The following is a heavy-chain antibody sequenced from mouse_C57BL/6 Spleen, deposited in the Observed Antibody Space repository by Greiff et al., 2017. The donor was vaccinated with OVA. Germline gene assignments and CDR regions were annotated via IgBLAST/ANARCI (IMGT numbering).Heavy chain of an antibody. J-gene: IGHJ2*01. V-gene: IGHV1-82*01. CDR3: ASIYYDYDGPLDY. CDR1: GYAFSSSW. D-gene: IGHD2-4*01. Sequence: QVQLQQSGPELVKPGASVKISCKASGYAFSSSWMNWVKQRPGKGLEWIGRIYPGDGDTNYNGKFKGKATLTADKSSSTASRQLSSLTSEDSAVYFCASIYYDYDGPLDYWGQGTTLPVSS. CDR2: IYPGDGDT.